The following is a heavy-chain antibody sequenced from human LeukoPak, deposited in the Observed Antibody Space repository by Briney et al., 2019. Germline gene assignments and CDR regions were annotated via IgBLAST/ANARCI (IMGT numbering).Heavy chain of an antibody. CDR1: GGSISSYY. J-gene: IGHJ4*02. Sequence: PSETLSLTCTVSGGSISSYYWSWIRQPPGKGLEWIGYIYYSGSTNYNPSLKSRVTISVDTSKNQFSLKLSSVTAADTAVYYCARVYRSGWNYYFDYWGQGTLATVSS. D-gene: IGHD6-19*01. V-gene: IGHV4-59*01. CDR2: IYYSGST. CDR3: ARVYRSGWNYYFDY.